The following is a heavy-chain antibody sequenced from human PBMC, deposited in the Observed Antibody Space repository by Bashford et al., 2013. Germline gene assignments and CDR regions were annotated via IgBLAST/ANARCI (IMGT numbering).Heavy chain of an antibody. D-gene: IGHD1-26*01. CDR3: ARDLEYSGSYSSPYYYYGMDV. J-gene: IGHJ6*02. V-gene: IGHV1-2*02. CDR2: INPNSGGT. Sequence: WVRQAPGQGLEWMGWINPNSGGTNYAQKFQGRVTMTRDTSISTAYMELSRLRSDDTAVYYCARDLEYSGSYSSPYYYYGMDVWGQGTTVTVSS.